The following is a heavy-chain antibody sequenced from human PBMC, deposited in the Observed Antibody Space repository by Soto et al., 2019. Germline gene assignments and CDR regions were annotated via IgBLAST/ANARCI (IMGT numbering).Heavy chain of an antibody. J-gene: IGHJ4*02. CDR3: TREPDFYYYSGYPPGVDY. D-gene: IGHD3-22*01. CDR2: IRSNTYRGTT. CDR1: GFSFSDYA. Sequence: GGSLRLSCTASGFSFSDYAMSWFRQAPGKGLEWVGLIRSNTYRGTTDYAASVKGRFTISRDDSKSIAYLHMNSLKTEGTAVYHCTREPDFYYYSGYPPGVDYWGQGTLVTVSS. V-gene: IGHV3-49*03.